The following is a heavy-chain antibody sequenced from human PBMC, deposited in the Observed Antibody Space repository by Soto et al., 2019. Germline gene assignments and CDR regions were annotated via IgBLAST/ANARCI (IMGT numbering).Heavy chain of an antibody. D-gene: IGHD1-26*01. CDR2: IDSDGSSI. CDR3: VREDFGLGLEH. J-gene: IGHJ4*02. Sequence: VVSLRLSCAASGGTFSSYAMSWVRQVPGKGLVWVSHIDSDGSSITYADSVRGRFTISRDNAKNTLYLQMNSLRAEDTGVYYCVREDFGLGLEHRGLGTQVTVSS. V-gene: IGHV3-74*03. CDR1: GGTFSSYA.